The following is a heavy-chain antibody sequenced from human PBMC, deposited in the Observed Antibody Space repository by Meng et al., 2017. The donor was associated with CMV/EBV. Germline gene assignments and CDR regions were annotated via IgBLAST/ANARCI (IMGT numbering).Heavy chain of an antibody. CDR1: GYTFTGYY. CDR3: ARVLLRFLEWLSDYGMDV. J-gene: IGHJ6*02. CDR2: INPNSGGT. Sequence: ASVKVSCKASGYTFTGYYMHWVRQAPGQGLEWMGWINPNSGGTNYAQKFQGRVTMTRDTSISTAYMELGRLRSDDTAVYYCARVLLRFLEWLSDYGMDVWSQGTTVTVSS. D-gene: IGHD3-3*01. V-gene: IGHV1-2*02.